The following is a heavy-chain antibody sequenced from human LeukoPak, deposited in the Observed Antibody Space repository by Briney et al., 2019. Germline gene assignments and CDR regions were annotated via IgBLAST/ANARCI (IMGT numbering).Heavy chain of an antibody. J-gene: IGHJ4*02. Sequence: AGGSLRLSCAASGFSFSSYAMSWVSQAPGKGLEWVSSISGSGTNTYYADSVKGRFTISRDKTKDTLYLQMNTLRAEDTAVYYCAKRPSTYCSDGGCYFNYWGQGTLVTVSS. CDR2: ISGSGTNT. CDR1: GFSFSSYA. V-gene: IGHV3-23*01. CDR3: AKRPSTYCSDGGCYFNY. D-gene: IGHD2-15*01.